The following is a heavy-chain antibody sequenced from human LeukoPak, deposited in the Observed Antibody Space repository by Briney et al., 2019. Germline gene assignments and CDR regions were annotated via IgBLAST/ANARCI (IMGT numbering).Heavy chain of an antibody. CDR1: GFSLSTSGVG. J-gene: IGHJ2*01. Sequence: SGPTLVNPTQTLTLTCNSFGFSLSTSGVGVGWIRQPPGKALEWLALIYWNDDKRYSPSLKNRLTLTKDTSKNQVVLTMTNMDTACTVTNYRAIRRGRICWSGNWYFDLCGRGTLVTVSS. CDR2: IYWNDDK. CDR3: AIRRGRICWSGNWYFDL. V-gene: IGHV2-5*01. D-gene: IGHD6-13*01.